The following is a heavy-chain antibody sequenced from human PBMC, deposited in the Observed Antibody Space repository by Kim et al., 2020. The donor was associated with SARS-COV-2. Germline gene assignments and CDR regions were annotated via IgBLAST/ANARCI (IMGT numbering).Heavy chain of an antibody. V-gene: IGHV4-34*01. J-gene: IGHJ6*03. D-gene: IGHD6-6*01. CDR3: ARGLYSSSPPYYYYYYMDV. CDR2: INHSGST. CDR1: GGSFSGYY. Sequence: SETLSLTCAVYGGSFSGYYWSWIRQPPGKGLEWIGEINHSGSTNYNPSLKSRVTISVDTSKNQFSLKLSSVTAADTAVYYCARGLYSSSPPYYYYYYMDVWGKGTTVTVSS.